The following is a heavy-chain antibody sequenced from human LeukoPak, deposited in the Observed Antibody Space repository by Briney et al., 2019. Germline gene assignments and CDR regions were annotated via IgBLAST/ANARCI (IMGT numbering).Heavy chain of an antibody. CDR3: ARDLGDAFDI. V-gene: IGHV3-53*01. J-gene: IGHJ3*02. CDR1: GFTVSSNY. CDR2: IYSGGST. D-gene: IGHD3-16*01. Sequence: GGSLRLSCAASGFTVSSNYMSWVRQAPGKGLEWVPVIYSGGSTYYADSAKGRFTISRDNSKNTLYLQMNSLRAEDTAVYYCARDLGDAFDIWGQGTMVTVSS.